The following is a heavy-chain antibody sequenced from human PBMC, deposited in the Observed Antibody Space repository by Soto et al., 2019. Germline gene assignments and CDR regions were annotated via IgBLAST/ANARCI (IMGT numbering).Heavy chain of an antibody. V-gene: IGHV1-69*01. D-gene: IGHD1-26*01. Sequence: QVQLVQSGAEVKKPGSSVKVSCKASGGTFSSYSINWVRQAPGQGLEWMGEIIPIFGTANYAQKFQGRVTITADESTITAYMELSSLRSDDTAVYYCSRDGGRHAGGIDYWGQRTLVTVSS. CDR2: IIPIFGTA. CDR3: SRDGGRHAGGIDY. CDR1: GGTFSSYS. J-gene: IGHJ4*02.